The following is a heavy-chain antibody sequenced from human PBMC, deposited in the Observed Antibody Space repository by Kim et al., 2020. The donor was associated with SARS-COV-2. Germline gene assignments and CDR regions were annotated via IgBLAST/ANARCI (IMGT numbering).Heavy chain of an antibody. D-gene: IGHD6-13*01. CDR2: ISAYNGNT. J-gene: IGHJ5*02. CDR1: GYTFTSYG. CDR3: ARDSAAAGPPWFDP. Sequence: ASVKVSCKASGYTFTSYGISWVRQAPGQGLEWMGWISAYNGNTNYAQKLQGRVTMTTDTSTSTAYMELRSLRSDDTAVYYCARDSAAAGPPWFDPWGQGTLVTVSS. V-gene: IGHV1-18*04.